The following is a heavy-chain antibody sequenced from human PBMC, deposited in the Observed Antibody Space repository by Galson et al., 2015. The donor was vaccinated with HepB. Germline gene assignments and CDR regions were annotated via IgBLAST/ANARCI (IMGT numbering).Heavy chain of an antibody. D-gene: IGHD5-18*01. Sequence: SLRLSCAASGFTFSSYAMHWVRQAPGKGLEWVAVISYGGSNKYYADSVKGRFTISRDNSKNTLYLQMNSLRAEDTAVYYCARRVWRYSYGLGAFDIWGQGTMVTVSS. CDR3: ARRVWRYSYGLGAFDI. V-gene: IGHV3-30-3*01. CDR1: GFTFSSYA. CDR2: ISYGGSNK. J-gene: IGHJ3*02.